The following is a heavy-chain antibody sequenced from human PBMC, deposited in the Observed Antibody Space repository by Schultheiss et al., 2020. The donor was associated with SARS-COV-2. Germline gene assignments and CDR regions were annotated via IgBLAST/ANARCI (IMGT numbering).Heavy chain of an antibody. V-gene: IGHV3-23*01. CDR1: GFTFSDAW. D-gene: IGHD3-16*02. J-gene: IGHJ4*02. Sequence: GESLKISCAASGFTFSDAWMSWVRQAPGKGLEWVSAISGSGGSTYYADSVKGRFTISRDNSKNTLYLQMNSLRAEDTAVYYCARYIISFGGILVSGFDYWGQGTLVTVSS. CDR2: ISGSGGST. CDR3: ARYIISFGGILVSGFDY.